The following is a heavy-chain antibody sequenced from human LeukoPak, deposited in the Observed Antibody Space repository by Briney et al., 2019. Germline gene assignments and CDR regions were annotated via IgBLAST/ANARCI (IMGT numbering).Heavy chain of an antibody. D-gene: IGHD6-13*01. V-gene: IGHV4-39*01. Sequence: SETLSLTCSVSGGSISSSTYYWGWIRQPPGKGLEWIGNIYNSGSTYYNPSLKSRVTISVDTSKNQFSLKLSSVTAADTAVYYCARQAYSSNLGWFDPWGQGPLVTVSS. CDR2: IYNSGST. CDR1: GGSISSSTYY. J-gene: IGHJ5*02. CDR3: ARQAYSSNLGWFDP.